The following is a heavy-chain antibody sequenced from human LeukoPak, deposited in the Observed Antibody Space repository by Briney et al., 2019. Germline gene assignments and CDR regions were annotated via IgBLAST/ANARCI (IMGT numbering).Heavy chain of an antibody. CDR3: ARDGGDCSGDSCYVDY. D-gene: IGHD2-15*01. CDR1: GFTVSNNY. V-gene: IGHV3-20*04. J-gene: IGHJ4*02. CDR2: IKWNGGST. Sequence: GGSLRLSCAASGFTVSNNYMSWVRQAPGKGLEWVSSIKWNGGSTGYADSVKGRFTISRDNAKNSLYLQMNSLRAEDTALYYCARDGGDCSGDSCYVDYWGQGTLVTVSS.